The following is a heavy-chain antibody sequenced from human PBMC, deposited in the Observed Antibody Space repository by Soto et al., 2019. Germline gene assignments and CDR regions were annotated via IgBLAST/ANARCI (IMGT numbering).Heavy chain of an antibody. Sequence: GGSLRLSCAASGFTVSSNYMSWVRQAPGKGLEWVSVIYSGGSTYYADSVKGRFAISRDNSKNTLYLQMNSLRAEDTAVYYCDRDLPHYQRRGVINHLDAFVIGGQGTMVTASS. CDR3: DRDLPHYQRRGVINHLDAFVI. V-gene: IGHV3-66*01. D-gene: IGHD2-2*01. J-gene: IGHJ3*02. CDR1: GFTVSSNY. CDR2: IYSGGST.